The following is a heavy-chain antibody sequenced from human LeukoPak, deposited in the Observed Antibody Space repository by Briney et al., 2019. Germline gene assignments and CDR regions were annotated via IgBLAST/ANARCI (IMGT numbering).Heavy chain of an antibody. CDR2: IQYDGTNK. CDR3: AKPPAAGYSAWYFDY. J-gene: IGHJ4*02. Sequence: PGGSLRLSCAASGFTFTSYGMHWVRQAPGKGLEWVAFIQYDGTNKYYADSVKGRFTISRDNSKNTLYLQMNSLRAEDTAVYYCAKPPAAGYSAWYFDYWGQGTLVTVSS. CDR1: GFTFTSYG. V-gene: IGHV3-30*02. D-gene: IGHD5-24*01.